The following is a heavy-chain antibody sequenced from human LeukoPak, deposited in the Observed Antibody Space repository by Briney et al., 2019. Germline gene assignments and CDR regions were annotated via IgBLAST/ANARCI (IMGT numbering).Heavy chain of an antibody. CDR2: INHSGST. J-gene: IGHJ4*02. Sequence: SETLSLTCAVSGGPFSDYYWTWIRQPPGKGLQWIGEINHSGSTNYDPSLKSRVLISVDTSKNQFSLKVTSVTAADTAVYYCARGFFSLRSPGLPYFGHWGQGALVAVSS. CDR1: GGPFSDYY. D-gene: IGHD5/OR15-5a*01. V-gene: IGHV4-34*01. CDR3: ARGFFSLRSPGLPYFGH.